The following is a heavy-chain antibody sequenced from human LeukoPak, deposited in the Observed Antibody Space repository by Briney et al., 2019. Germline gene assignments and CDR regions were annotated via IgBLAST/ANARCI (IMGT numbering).Heavy chain of an antibody. J-gene: IGHJ4*02. CDR3: ARQYGYGDYVQLIDY. CDR1: GGSISSYY. V-gene: IGHV4-59*08. Sequence: PSETLSLTCTVAGGSISSYYWSWIRQPPGKGLEWIGYIYYSGSTNYNPSLKSRATISVATSKNQFSLKLSSMTAAYTAVYYCARQYGYGDYVQLIDYWGQGNLVTVSS. D-gene: IGHD4-17*01. CDR2: IYYSGST.